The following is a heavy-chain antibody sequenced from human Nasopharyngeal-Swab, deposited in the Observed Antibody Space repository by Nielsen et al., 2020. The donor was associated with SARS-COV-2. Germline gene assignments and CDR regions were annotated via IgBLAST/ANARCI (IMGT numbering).Heavy chain of an antibody. D-gene: IGHD3-9*01. J-gene: IGHJ4*02. CDR2: INTNTGNP. CDR3: ARDVGLLRYFDWLYTPLYYFDY. V-gene: IGHV7-4-1*02. Sequence: CVRQAPGQGLEWMGWINTNTGNPTYAQGFTGRFVFSLDTSVSTAYLQISSLKAEDTAVYYCARDVGLLRYFDWLYTPLYYFDYWGQGTLVTVSS.